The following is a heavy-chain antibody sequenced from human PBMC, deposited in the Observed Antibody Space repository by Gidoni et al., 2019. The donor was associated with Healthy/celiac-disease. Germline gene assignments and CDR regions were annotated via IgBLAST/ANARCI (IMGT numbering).Heavy chain of an antibody. CDR3: ARVPSSGWPEGVDY. CDR1: GFTFSSYS. Sequence: EVQLVESGGGLVKPGGSLRLSCAASGFTFSSYSMNWVRQAPGKGLEWVSSISSSSRYIYYADSVKGRFTISRDNAKNSLYLQMNSLRAEDTAVYYCARVPSSGWPEGVDYWGQGTLVTVSS. D-gene: IGHD6-19*01. J-gene: IGHJ4*02. CDR2: ISSSSRYI. V-gene: IGHV3-21*01.